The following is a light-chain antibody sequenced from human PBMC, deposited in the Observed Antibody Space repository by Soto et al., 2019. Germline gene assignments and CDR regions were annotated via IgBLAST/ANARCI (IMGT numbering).Light chain of an antibody. CDR2: AAS. J-gene: IGKJ4*01. V-gene: IGKV1-39*01. CDR3: QQSYSTPLT. CDR1: QSISSY. Sequence: DIQMTQSPSSLSASVGDRVTITCRASQSISSYLNWYQQKPGKAPKLLIYAASSMQSGVPSRFSGSGSGKDFTLTISSLQPEDFATYYCQQSYSTPLTFDGGTKVEIK.